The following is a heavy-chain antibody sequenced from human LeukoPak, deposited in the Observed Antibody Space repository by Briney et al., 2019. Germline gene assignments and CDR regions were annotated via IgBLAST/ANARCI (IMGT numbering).Heavy chain of an antibody. J-gene: IGHJ4*02. CDR3: ARDTFHPGLIDS. CDR1: GFTFSSQA. Sequence: GGSLRLSCAASGFTFSSQAMTWVRQAPGKGLEWVSYINTDSSDIHYADSVKGRFTISRDNARNTLYLQLSSLRAEDSAVYYCARDTFHPGLIDSWGQGTLVTVSS. D-gene: IGHD2-21*01. V-gene: IGHV3-21*05. CDR2: INTDSSDI.